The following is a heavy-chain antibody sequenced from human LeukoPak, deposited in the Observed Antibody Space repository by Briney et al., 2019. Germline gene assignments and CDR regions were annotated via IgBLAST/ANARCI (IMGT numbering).Heavy chain of an antibody. CDR3: ATLEYSSSGGMDV. Sequence: ASVKVSFKASGYTFTGYYMHWVRQAPGQGLEWMGWINPNSGGTNYAQKFQGRVTMTRDTSISTAYMELSRLRSDDTAVYYCATLEYSSSGGMDVWGQGTTVTVSS. D-gene: IGHD6-6*01. CDR2: INPNSGGT. CDR1: GYTFTGYY. J-gene: IGHJ6*02. V-gene: IGHV1-2*02.